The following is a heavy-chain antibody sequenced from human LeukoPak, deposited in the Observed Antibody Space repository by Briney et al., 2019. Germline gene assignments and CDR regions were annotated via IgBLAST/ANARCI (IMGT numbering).Heavy chain of an antibody. D-gene: IGHD6-19*01. V-gene: IGHV3-33*06. CDR2: IWYDGSNK. Sequence: GRSLRLSCAASGFTFSSYGMHWVRQAPGKGLEWVAVIWYDGSNKYYADSVKGRFIISRDNSKNTLYLQVNSLRAEDTAVCYCAKDSDIAVAGTDDAFDLWGQGTMVTVSS. CDR3: AKDSDIAVAGTDDAFDL. CDR1: GFTFSSYG. J-gene: IGHJ3*01.